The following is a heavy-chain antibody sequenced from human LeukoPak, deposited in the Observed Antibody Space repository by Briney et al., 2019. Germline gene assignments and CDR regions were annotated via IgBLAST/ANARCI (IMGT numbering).Heavy chain of an antibody. D-gene: IGHD2-21*01. CDR3: ARVCGGDCDSLFQH. J-gene: IGHJ1*01. CDR1: GFTFSDYW. CDR2: INSDGTKT. V-gene: IGHV3-74*01. Sequence: GGSLRLSCAASGFTFSDYWMHWVRQAPGKGLVWVSRINSDGTKTTYADSVTGRFTISRDNAKNTLYLQMNSLRAEDTGVNDCARVCGGDCDSLFQHWGQGTLVTVSS.